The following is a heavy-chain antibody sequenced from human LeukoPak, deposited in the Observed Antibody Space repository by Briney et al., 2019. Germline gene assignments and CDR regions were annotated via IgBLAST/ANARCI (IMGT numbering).Heavy chain of an antibody. V-gene: IGHV4-59*01. D-gene: IGHD6-13*01. CDR3: ARSGDSSSWYDY. CDR2: IYYSGST. Sequence: SETLSLTCTVSGGSISSYYWSWIRQPPGKGLEWIGYIYYSGSTNYNPSLKSRVTISVDTSKNQFSLKLSSVTAADTAVYYCARSGDSSSWYDYWGQGTLVTVSS. CDR1: GGSISSYY. J-gene: IGHJ4*02.